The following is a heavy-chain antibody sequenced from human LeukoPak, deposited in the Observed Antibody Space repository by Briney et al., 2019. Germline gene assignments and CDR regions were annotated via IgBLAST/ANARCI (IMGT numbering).Heavy chain of an antibody. J-gene: IGHJ4*02. Sequence: SETLSLTCAVYGGSFSAYYWSWIRQPPGKGLEWIGSIYYSGSTYYNPSLKSRVTISVDTSKNQFSLKLSSGPAADAAVYYCARHGWVSSWYPDYWGQGTLVTVSS. CDR3: ARHGWVSSWYPDY. CDR2: IYYSGST. CDR1: GGSFSAYY. V-gene: IGHV4-34*01. D-gene: IGHD6-13*01.